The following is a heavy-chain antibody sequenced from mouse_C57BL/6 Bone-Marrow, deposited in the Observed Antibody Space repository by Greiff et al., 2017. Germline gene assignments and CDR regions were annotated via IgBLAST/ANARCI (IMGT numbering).Heavy chain of an antibody. Sequence: QVQLQQPGAELVKPGASVKLSCKASGYTFTSYWMQWVKQRPGQGLEWIGEIDPSDSYTNYNQKFKGKATLTVDTSSSTAYMQLSSLTSEDSAVYYCARMDYEKYYAMDYWGQGTSVTVSS. D-gene: IGHD1-1*01. V-gene: IGHV1-50*01. CDR3: ARMDYEKYYAMDY. J-gene: IGHJ4*01. CDR2: IDPSDSYT. CDR1: GYTFTSYW.